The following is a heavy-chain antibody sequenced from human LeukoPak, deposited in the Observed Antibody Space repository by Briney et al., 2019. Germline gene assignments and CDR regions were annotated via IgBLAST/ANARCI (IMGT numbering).Heavy chain of an antibody. CDR2: IRSKAYGGTT. V-gene: IGHV3-49*04. CDR3: TRSSIRGSGSYYFDY. D-gene: IGHD3-10*01. Sequence: HPGGSLRLSCTASGFTFGDYALTWVRQAPGKGLEWVGFIRSKAYGGTTEYAASVKGRFTISRDDSKGIAYLQMNSLKTEDTAVYYCTRSSIRGSGSYYFDYWGQGTLVTVSS. J-gene: IGHJ4*02. CDR1: GFTFGDYA.